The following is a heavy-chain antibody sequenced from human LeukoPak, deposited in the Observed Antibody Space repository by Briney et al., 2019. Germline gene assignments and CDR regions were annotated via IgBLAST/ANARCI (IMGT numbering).Heavy chain of an antibody. D-gene: IGHD3-10*01. V-gene: IGHV4-59*01. CDR3: ARAYGSGSYYVFDY. CDR2: ICYSGST. Sequence: SETLSLTCTVSGGSISRYYWSWIRQPPGKGLEWVGYICYSGSTNYNPSLKSRGPLSLEQSKNQFSLKLSSVTAADTAVYYCARAYGSGSYYVFDYWGQGTLVTVSS. CDR1: GGSISRYY. J-gene: IGHJ4*02.